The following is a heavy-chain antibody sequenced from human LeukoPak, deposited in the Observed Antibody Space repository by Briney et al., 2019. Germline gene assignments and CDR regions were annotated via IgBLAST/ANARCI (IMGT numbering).Heavy chain of an antibody. D-gene: IGHD6-19*01. CDR3: ARVRGRGWYSGEDY. Sequence: GASVKVSCKASGYTFTSYGISWVRQAPGQGLEWMGWISAYNGNTNYAQKLQGRVTMTTDTSTSTAYMELRSLRYDGAGVYYCARVRGRGWYSGEDYWGQGTLVTVSS. J-gene: IGHJ4*02. CDR1: GYTFTSYG. V-gene: IGHV1-18*01. CDR2: ISAYNGNT.